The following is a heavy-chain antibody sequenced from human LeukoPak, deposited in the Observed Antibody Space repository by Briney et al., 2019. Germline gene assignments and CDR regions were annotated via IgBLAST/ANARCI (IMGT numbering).Heavy chain of an antibody. V-gene: IGHV3-48*01. CDR2: ISSSSSTI. D-gene: IGHD1-26*01. J-gene: IGHJ4*02. CDR3: AGTVVGATRPSPDY. CDR1: GFTFSSYS. Sequence: GGSLRLSCAASGFTFSSYSMNWVRQAPGKGLEWVSYISSSSSTIYYADSVKGRFTISRDNAKNTLYLQMNSLRAEDTAVYYCAGTVVGATRPSPDYWGQGTLVTVSS.